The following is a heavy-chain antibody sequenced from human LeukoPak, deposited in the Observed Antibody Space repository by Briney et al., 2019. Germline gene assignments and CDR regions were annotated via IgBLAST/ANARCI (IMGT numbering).Heavy chain of an antibody. Sequence: SETLSLTCTVSGGSISSYYWSWIRQPPGKGLEWIGYIYYSGSTNYNPSLKSRVTISVDTSKNQLSLKLSSVTAADTAVYYCAGGGDSGGYYYPMFDYWGQGTLVTVSS. CDR2: IYYSGST. J-gene: IGHJ4*02. CDR3: AGGGDSGGYYYPMFDY. D-gene: IGHD3-22*01. V-gene: IGHV4-59*01. CDR1: GGSISSYY.